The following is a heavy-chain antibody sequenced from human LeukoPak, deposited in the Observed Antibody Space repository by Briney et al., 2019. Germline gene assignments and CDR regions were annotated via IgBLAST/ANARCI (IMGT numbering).Heavy chain of an antibody. CDR3: ARSSYTAMVSYGMDV. V-gene: IGHV1-69*13. J-gene: IGHJ6*02. CDR1: GGTIRMYT. Sequence: SVKVSCKASGGTIRMYTITWVRQAPGQGLECMGGIIPLFGPANYAQKFQGRVTITADESTRTAYLELSSLRAEDTAVYYCARSSYTAMVSYGMDVWGQGTTVTVSS. CDR2: IIPLFGPA. D-gene: IGHD5-18*01.